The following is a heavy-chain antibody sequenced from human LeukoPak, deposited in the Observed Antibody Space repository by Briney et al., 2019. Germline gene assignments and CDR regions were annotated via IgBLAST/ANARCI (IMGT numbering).Heavy chain of an antibody. D-gene: IGHD2-15*01. Sequence: GGSLRLSCAASGFTFSNAWMSWIRQAPGKGLEWVSYIRSSGSTIYYADSVKGRFTISRDNAKNSLYLQLNSLRAEDTAVYYCAREGAVFSGGSYYGLGAFDIWGQGTMVTVSS. CDR1: GFTFSNAW. J-gene: IGHJ3*02. CDR2: IRSSGSTI. CDR3: AREGAVFSGGSYYGLGAFDI. V-gene: IGHV3-11*01.